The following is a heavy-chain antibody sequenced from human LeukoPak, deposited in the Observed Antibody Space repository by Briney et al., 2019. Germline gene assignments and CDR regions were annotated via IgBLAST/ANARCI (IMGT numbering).Heavy chain of an antibody. CDR2: ISSSSYI. J-gene: IGHJ4*02. CDR3: ARVNGWQQLASNFDY. CDR1: GFTFSSYS. V-gene: IGHV3-21*01. D-gene: IGHD6-13*01. Sequence: GGSLRLSCAASGFTFSSYSMNWVRQAPGKGLEWASSISSSSYIYYADPVKGRFTISRDNAKNSLYLQMNSLRAEDTAVYYCARVNGWQQLASNFDYWGQGTLVTVSS.